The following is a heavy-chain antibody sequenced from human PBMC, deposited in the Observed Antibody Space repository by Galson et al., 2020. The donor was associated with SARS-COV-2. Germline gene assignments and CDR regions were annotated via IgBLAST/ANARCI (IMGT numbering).Heavy chain of an antibody. D-gene: IGHD2-2*02. J-gene: IGHJ4*02. Sequence: PGGSLRLSCAASGFTFSTYGMHWVRQAPGKGLEWVSVISYDGSYKYYADSVKGRFTISRDNSKNTLYLQMNSLRAEDTAVYYCAKDGGGVPATIWGEISHWGQGTLVTVSS. CDR1: GFTFSTYG. CDR2: ISYDGSYK. V-gene: IGHV3-30*18. CDR3: AKDGGGVPATIWGEISH.